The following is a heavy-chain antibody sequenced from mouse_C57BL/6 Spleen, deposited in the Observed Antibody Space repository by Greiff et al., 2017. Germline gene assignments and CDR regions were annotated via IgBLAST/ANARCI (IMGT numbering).Heavy chain of an antibody. J-gene: IGHJ1*03. CDR1: GYTFTSYW. D-gene: IGHD1-1*01. CDR2: IDPSDSYT. CDR3: ARRYGSSYAYWYFDV. V-gene: IGHV1-69*01. Sequence: QVQLQQPGAELVMPGASVKLSCKASGYTFTSYWMHWVKQRPGQGLEWIGEIDPSDSYTNYNQKFKGKSTLTVDKSSSTAYMQLSSLTSEDSAVYYCARRYGSSYAYWYFDVWGTGTTVTVSS.